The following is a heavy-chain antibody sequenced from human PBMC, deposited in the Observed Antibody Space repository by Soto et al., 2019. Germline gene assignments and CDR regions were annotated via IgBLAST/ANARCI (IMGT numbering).Heavy chain of an antibody. Sequence: EVQLLESGGGLVQPGGSLRLSCAASGFTFITYGMSWVRQAPGKGLEWVSGISDSGTTTYDADSVKGRFTISRDNSKNTLSLEMNTLRAEDTAEYYCARVEGGYSDGVYFYYGMDVWGLGTTVTVSS. CDR2: ISDSGTTT. CDR3: ARVEGGYSDGVYFYYGMDV. J-gene: IGHJ6*02. D-gene: IGHD5-18*01. CDR1: GFTFITYG. V-gene: IGHV3-23*01.